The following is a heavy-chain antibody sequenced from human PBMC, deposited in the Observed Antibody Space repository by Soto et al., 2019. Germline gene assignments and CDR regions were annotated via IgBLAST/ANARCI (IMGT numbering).Heavy chain of an antibody. D-gene: IGHD3-22*01. Sequence: LRLSCAASGFTFSSYAMHWVRQAPGKGLEWVAVISYDGSNKYYADSVKGRFTISRDNSKNTLYLQMNSLRAEDTAVYYCARTYYYDSSGYYFPYYYYGMDVWGQGTTVTVSS. CDR1: GFTFSSYA. CDR2: ISYDGSNK. CDR3: ARTYYYDSSGYYFPYYYYGMDV. J-gene: IGHJ6*02. V-gene: IGHV3-30-3*01.